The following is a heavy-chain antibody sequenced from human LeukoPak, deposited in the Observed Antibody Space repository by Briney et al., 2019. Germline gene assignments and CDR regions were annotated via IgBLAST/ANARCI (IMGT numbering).Heavy chain of an antibody. CDR1: GGSISSYY. CDR2: VSYSGSA. V-gene: IGHV4-59*01. Sequence: SETLSLTCTVSGGSISSYYWNWIRQPPGKGLEWVGSVSYSGSANYNPSLKSRVTISVNKSKNQFSLKLSSVTAADTAVYYCARGMGIQLWFLIDYWGQGTLVTVSS. D-gene: IGHD5-18*01. J-gene: IGHJ4*02. CDR3: ARGMGIQLWFLIDY.